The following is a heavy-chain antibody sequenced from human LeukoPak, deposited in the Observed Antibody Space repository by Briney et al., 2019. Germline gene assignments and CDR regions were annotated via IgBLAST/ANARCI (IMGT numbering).Heavy chain of an antibody. CDR2: ISGSGGST. CDR3: ARPKYIAVAGRENWFDP. J-gene: IGHJ5*02. CDR1: GFTFSSYA. Sequence: GGSLRLSCAASGFTFSSYAMSWVRQAPGKGLEWVSAISGSGGSTYYADSVKGRFTISRDNSKNTLYLQMNSLRAEDTAVYCCARPKYIAVAGRENWFDPWGQGTLVTVSS. D-gene: IGHD6-19*01. V-gene: IGHV3-23*01.